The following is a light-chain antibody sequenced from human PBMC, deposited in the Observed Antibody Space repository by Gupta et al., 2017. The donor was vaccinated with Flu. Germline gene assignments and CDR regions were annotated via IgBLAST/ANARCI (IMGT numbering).Light chain of an antibody. J-gene: IGLJ3*02. CDR1: NIGSET. CDR2: DDD. Sequence: KTYSSACGCNNIGSETVHCYQQKPGQAPVLVLYDDDSRPSGIPERFSGSNSGSTATLTIRRVEAGDEADYYCQVSDTAADHWLFGAGTTLTVV. CDR3: QVSDTAADHWL. V-gene: IGLV3-21*01.